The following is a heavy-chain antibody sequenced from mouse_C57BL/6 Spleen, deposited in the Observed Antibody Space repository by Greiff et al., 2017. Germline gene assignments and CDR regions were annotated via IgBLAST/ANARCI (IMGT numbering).Heavy chain of an antibody. CDR2: ISSGSSAI. Sequence: EVQLVQSGGGLVKPGGSLKLSCAASGFTFSDYGMHWVRQAPEKGLEWVAYISSGSSAIYYADTVKGPFTISRDNATNTLCLQMTSLSSEDTGVYYCAWRPLLYWGQGTLLTVSA. CDR1: GFTFSDYG. D-gene: IGHD1-2*01. V-gene: IGHV5-17*01. CDR3: AWRPLLY. J-gene: IGHJ3*01.